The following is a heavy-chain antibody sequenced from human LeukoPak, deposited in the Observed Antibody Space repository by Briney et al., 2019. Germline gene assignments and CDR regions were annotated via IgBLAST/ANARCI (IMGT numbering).Heavy chain of an antibody. CDR2: IYSGGST. CDR3: ARAYYYGSGSYYASFDY. CDR1: GFTVSSNY. J-gene: IGHJ4*02. D-gene: IGHD3-10*01. Sequence: GGSLRLSCAASGFTVSSNYMSWVRQAPGKGLEWVSVIYSGGSTYYADSVKGRFTISRDNSKNTLYLQMNSLRAEDTAVYYCARAYYYGSGSYYASFDYWGQGTLVTVSS. V-gene: IGHV3-66*01.